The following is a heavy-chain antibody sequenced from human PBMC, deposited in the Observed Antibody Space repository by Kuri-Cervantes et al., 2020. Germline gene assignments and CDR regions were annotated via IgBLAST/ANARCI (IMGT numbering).Heavy chain of an antibody. V-gene: IGHV4-31*03. CDR1: GGSISSGGYY. CDR2: IYYSGST. Sequence: SETLSLTCTVSGGSISSGGYYWSWIRQHPGKGLEWIGYIYYSGSTYYNPSLKSRVTISVDTSKNQFSLKLSSVTAADTAVYYCASCIAVEGAFDIWGQGTMVTVSS. CDR3: ASCIAVEGAFDI. J-gene: IGHJ3*02. D-gene: IGHD6-19*01.